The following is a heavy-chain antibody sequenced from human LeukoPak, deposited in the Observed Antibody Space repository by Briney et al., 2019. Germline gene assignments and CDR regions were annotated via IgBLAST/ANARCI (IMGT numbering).Heavy chain of an antibody. CDR3: TTGGFDY. CDR2: ISGSGGST. J-gene: IGHJ4*02. Sequence: GGSLRLSCAASGFPFRTYAMKWVRQAPGKGLEWVSTISGSGGSTSYADSVKGRFTISRDNSYNTLYLQMNNLSAEDTAIYYCTTGGFDYWAQGTLVTVSS. D-gene: IGHD1-14*01. CDR1: GFPFRTYA. V-gene: IGHV3-23*01.